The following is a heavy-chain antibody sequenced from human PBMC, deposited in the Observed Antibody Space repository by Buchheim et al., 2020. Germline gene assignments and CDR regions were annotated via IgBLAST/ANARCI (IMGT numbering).Heavy chain of an antibody. J-gene: IGHJ4*02. Sequence: EVHLLESGGGLGHPGGSLKLSCVASGFNFRKYGMTWVRQSAGKGLEWVATISGTGGNIYYADSVNGRFTLSRDNPKKTLFLQMNSLRVEDTAVYFCARVYSGRYGYYFEYWGQG. CDR3: ARVYSGRYGYYFEY. CDR2: ISGTGGNI. CDR1: GFNFRKYG. V-gene: IGHV3-23*01. D-gene: IGHD1-26*01.